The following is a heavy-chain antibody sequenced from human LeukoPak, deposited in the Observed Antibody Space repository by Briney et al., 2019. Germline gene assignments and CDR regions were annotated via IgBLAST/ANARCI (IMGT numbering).Heavy chain of an antibody. CDR3: TRARGEQLGY. V-gene: IGHV1-46*01. Sequence: GASVKVSCKASGYTFTNYYIHWVRQGPGQGLEWMGIINPSDGNTSYAQKFQGRVTMTRDTSTTSVYMELSSLRSEDTAVYYCTRARGEQLGYWGQGTLVTVSS. J-gene: IGHJ4*02. D-gene: IGHD6-6*01. CDR2: INPSDGNT. CDR1: GYTFTNYY.